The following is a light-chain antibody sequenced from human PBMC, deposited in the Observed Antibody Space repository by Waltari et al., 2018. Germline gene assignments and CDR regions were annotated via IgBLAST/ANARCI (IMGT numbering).Light chain of an antibody. V-gene: IGKV3-15*01. CDR1: QRVGSN. CDR2: VAS. Sequence: ETLMTQSPATLSVYPGNRATLTCRASQRVGSNLVWYPQRPGQPPRLLIYVASTRATGGPARFTGSGAGTEFTLTISSLQSEDFGIYYCQQYDDWPHTFGPGTKVDIK. J-gene: IGKJ3*01. CDR3: QQYDDWPHT.